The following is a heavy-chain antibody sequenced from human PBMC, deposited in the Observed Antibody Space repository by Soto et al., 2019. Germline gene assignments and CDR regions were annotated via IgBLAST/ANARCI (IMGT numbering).Heavy chain of an antibody. V-gene: IGHV3-23*01. CDR3: AKRLWAVGGTFHY. D-gene: IGHD2-15*01. Sequence: DVQLLESGGGLVQPGGSLRLSCAPSGFTASGFIMDWVRQAPGKGLEWVSEINPRGDVTNYAESVKGRFTVSRDNSRNSLYLQLSSRRVADTAVYYCAKRLWAVGGTFHYWGQGNLVTVSS. CDR1: GFTASGFI. J-gene: IGHJ4*02. CDR2: INPRGDVT.